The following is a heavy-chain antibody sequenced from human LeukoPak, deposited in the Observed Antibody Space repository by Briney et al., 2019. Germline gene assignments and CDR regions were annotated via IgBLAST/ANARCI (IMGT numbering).Heavy chain of an antibody. CDR1: GYTFTSYY. D-gene: IGHD2-2*01. J-gene: IGHJ4*02. CDR3: AREGYCSGTNCLPDY. V-gene: IGHV1-46*01. CDR2: INPSGGST. Sequence: ASVKVSCKASGYTFTSYYMHWVRQAPGQGLEWMGVINPSGGSTTYAQKFQGRVTMTRDTSTSTVYMQVSSLRSEDTAVYYCAREGYCSGTNCLPDYWGQGTLVTVSS.